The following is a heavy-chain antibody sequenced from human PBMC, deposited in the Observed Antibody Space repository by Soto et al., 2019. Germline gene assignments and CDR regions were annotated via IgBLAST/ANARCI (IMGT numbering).Heavy chain of an antibody. D-gene: IGHD3-10*01. Sequence: QVHLVESEGGVAQPGRSLRLSCAASGFTFSSYGMHWVRQAPGKGLEWVAIISYDGSLKYYADSVKGRFTISRDNSKSALYLQMNSLRPEDTAVYYCAKDFKVSGSYYGSLNYYYGMDVWGQGTTVIVSS. V-gene: IGHV3-30*18. CDR1: GFTFSSYG. CDR2: ISYDGSLK. J-gene: IGHJ6*02. CDR3: AKDFKVSGSYYGSLNYYYGMDV.